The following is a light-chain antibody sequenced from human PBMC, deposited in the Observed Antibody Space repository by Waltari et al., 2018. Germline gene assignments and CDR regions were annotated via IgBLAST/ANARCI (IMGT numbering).Light chain of an antibody. V-gene: IGKV3-15*01. CDR1: QNIRSN. CDR3: QQYDNWPPIT. Sequence: EIVMTQSTATLSVSPGERATLSCRASQNIRSNLAWYRQKPGQAPRLLIYGASFSATGIPARISGSGSGTEFTLTISSLQSEDFAVYYCQQYDNWPPITFGQGTKLEIK. J-gene: IGKJ2*01. CDR2: GAS.